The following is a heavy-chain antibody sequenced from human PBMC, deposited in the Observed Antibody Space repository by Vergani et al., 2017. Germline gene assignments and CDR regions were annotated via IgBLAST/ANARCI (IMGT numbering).Heavy chain of an antibody. J-gene: IGHJ4*02. V-gene: IGHV3-49*04. CDR1: GFSFGDYA. D-gene: IGHD5-18*01. CDR3: SSGRGYSFGYSDY. Sequence: EVQLVESGGGLVPPGRSLRLSCAASGFSFGDYAMTWVRQAPGKGLEWVAFIRNKAYGETTEYAASVKGPITISMDDSKRLAYLQLSGLKTEDTAVYFCSSGRGYSFGYSDYWGRRTLVTVSS. CDR2: IRNKAYGETT.